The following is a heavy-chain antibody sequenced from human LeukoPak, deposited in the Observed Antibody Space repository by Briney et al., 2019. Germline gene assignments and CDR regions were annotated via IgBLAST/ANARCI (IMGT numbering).Heavy chain of an antibody. J-gene: IGHJ4*02. CDR2: INPNSGGT. D-gene: IGHD6-13*01. V-gene: IGHV1-2*06. CDR3: ARTDKYSSSWEIDY. Sequence: GASVKASCKASGYTFTGYYMHWVRQAPGQGLEWMGRINPNSGGTNYAQKFQGRVTMTRDTSISTAYMELSRLRSDDTAVYYCARTDKYSSSWEIDYWGQGTLVTVSS. CDR1: GYTFTGYY.